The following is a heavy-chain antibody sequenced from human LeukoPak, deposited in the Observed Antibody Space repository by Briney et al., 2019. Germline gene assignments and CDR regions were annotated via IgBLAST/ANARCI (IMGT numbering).Heavy chain of an antibody. CDR3: ARGRYCTNGICHFDY. Sequence: SETLSLTCTVSGGSISSYYWSWIRQHPGKGLEWIGYIYYSGSTYYNPSLKSRVTISVDTSKNQFSLKLSSVTAADTAVYYCARGRYCTNGICHFDYWGQGTLVTVSS. D-gene: IGHD2-8*01. J-gene: IGHJ4*02. V-gene: IGHV4-59*06. CDR1: GGSISSYY. CDR2: IYYSGST.